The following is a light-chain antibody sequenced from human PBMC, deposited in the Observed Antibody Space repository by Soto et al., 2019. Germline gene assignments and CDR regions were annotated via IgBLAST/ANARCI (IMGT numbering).Light chain of an antibody. CDR2: GAS. CDR3: QQYGSSPKT. CDR1: QSVTNNY. V-gene: IGKV3-20*01. Sequence: TQSPSSVSASVGDRVTLSCRVSQSVTNNYLAWFQQKPGQAPRLLIYGASSRATGIPDRFSGSGSGTDFTLTISRLEPEDFAVYYCQQYGSSPKTFGQGTKVDIK. J-gene: IGKJ1*01.